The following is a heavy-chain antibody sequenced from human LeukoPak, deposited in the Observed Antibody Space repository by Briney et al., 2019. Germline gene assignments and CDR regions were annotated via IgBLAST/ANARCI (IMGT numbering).Heavy chain of an antibody. V-gene: IGHV3-9*01. Sequence: GGSLRLSCAASGFTFDDYAMHWVRQAPGKGLEWVSGISWNSGSIGYADSVKGRFTISRDNAKNSLYLQMNSLRAEDTALYYCAKDIYRGTLWFGELLPYGMDVWGQGTTVTVSS. D-gene: IGHD3-10*01. J-gene: IGHJ6*02. CDR1: GFTFDDYA. CDR3: AKDIYRGTLWFGELLPYGMDV. CDR2: ISWNSGSI.